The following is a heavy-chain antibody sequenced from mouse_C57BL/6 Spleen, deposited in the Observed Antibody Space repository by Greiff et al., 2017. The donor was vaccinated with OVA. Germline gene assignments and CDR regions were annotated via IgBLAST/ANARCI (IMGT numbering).Heavy chain of an antibody. CDR1: GYTFTSYG. CDR2: IYPRSGNT. D-gene: IGHD1-1*01. CDR3: ARTIYGSSAYWYFDV. Sequence: QVQLQQSGAELARPGASVKLSCKASGYTFTSYGISWVKQRTGQGLEWIGEIYPRSGNTYYNEKFKGKATLTADKSSSTAYMELRSLTSEDSAVYFCARTIYGSSAYWYFDVWGTGTTVTVSS. V-gene: IGHV1-81*01. J-gene: IGHJ1*03.